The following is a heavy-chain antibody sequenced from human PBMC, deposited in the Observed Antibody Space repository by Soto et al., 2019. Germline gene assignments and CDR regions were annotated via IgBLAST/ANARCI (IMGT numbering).Heavy chain of an antibody. J-gene: IGHJ6*02. CDR3: ARGYYDSSGYYYGVGWYYYGMDV. Sequence: QVQLVQSGAEVKKPGSSVKVSCKASGGTFSSYAISWVRQAPGQGLEWMGGIIPIFGTANYAQKFQGRVTITADESTSTAYMELSSLRSEDTAVYYCARGYYDSSGYYYGVGWYYYGMDVWGQGTTVTVSS. V-gene: IGHV1-69*01. CDR1: GGTFSSYA. CDR2: IIPIFGTA. D-gene: IGHD3-22*01.